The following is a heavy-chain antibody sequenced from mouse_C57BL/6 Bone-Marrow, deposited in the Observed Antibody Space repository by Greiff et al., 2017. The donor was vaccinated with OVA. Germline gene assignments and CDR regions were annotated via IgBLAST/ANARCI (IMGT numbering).Heavy chain of an antibody. CDR3: AREERQLRLPFAY. J-gene: IGHJ3*01. CDR2: IYPGSGST. V-gene: IGHV1-55*01. D-gene: IGHD3-2*02. Sequence: VQLKQPGAELVKPGASVKMSCKASGYTFTSYWITWVKQRPGQGLEWIGDIYPGSGSTNYNEKFKSKATLTVDTSSSTAYMQLSSLTSEDSAVYYCAREERQLRLPFAYWGQGTLVTVSA. CDR1: GYTFTSYW.